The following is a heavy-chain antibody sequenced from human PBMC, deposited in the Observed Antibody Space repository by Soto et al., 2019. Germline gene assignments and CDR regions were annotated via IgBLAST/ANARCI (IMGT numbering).Heavy chain of an antibody. J-gene: IGHJ6*02. Sequence: QVQLQESGPGLVKPSQTLSLTCTVSGGSISSGGYYWSWIRQHPGKGLEWIGYIYYSGSTYYNPSLKSRVTISVDTSKNQFSLKLSSVTAADTAVYYCARESRFTYYDFWSGYYPDYYYYYGMDVWGQGTTVTVSS. V-gene: IGHV4-31*03. CDR1: GGSISSGGYY. CDR3: ARESRFTYYDFWSGYYPDYYYYYGMDV. CDR2: IYYSGST. D-gene: IGHD3-3*01.